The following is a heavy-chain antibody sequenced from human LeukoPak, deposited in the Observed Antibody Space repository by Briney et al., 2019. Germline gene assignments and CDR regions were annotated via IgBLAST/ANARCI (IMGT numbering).Heavy chain of an antibody. D-gene: IGHD2-15*01. CDR1: GFTFSSYA. J-gene: IGHJ4*02. CDR3: AKVTSAGSCYQSDY. Sequence: GESRRLSCAASGFTFSSYAMAWVRQAPGKGLEWVSGISDRGGTTYYADSVEGRFTISRDNSKNTLYLQMNNLGAEDTAVYYCAKVTSAGSCYQSDYWGQGTLVTVSS. V-gene: IGHV3-23*01. CDR2: ISDRGGTT.